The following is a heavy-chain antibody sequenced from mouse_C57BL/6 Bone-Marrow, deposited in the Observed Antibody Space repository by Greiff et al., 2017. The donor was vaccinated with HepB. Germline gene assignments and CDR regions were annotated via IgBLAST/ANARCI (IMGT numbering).Heavy chain of an antibody. D-gene: IGHD2-5*01. CDR3: AKNYSNYPYWYFDV. CDR2: INPYNGGT. CDR1: GYTFTDYY. J-gene: IGHJ1*03. V-gene: IGHV1-19*01. Sequence: EVQLQQSGPVLVKPGASVKMSCKASGYTFTDYYMNWVKQSHGKSLEWIGVINPYNGGTSYNQKFKGKATLTVDKSSSTAYMELNSLTSEDSAVYYCAKNYSNYPYWYFDVWGTGTTVTVSS.